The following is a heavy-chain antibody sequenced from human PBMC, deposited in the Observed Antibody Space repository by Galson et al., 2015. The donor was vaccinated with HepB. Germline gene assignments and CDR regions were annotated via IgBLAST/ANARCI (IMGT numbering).Heavy chain of an antibody. J-gene: IGHJ6*03. CDR2: IYSGGTT. Sequence: SLRLSCAASGFTVSSTYMSWVRQAPGKGLEWVSIIYSGGTTYYTDSVKGRFTISRDNSGNTPYLQMNSLKAEDTAVYYCARSLRYYFYYIDVWGKGTTVTVSS. CDR1: GFTVSSTY. V-gene: IGHV3-53*01. D-gene: IGHD5/OR15-5a*01. CDR3: ARSLRYYFYYIDV.